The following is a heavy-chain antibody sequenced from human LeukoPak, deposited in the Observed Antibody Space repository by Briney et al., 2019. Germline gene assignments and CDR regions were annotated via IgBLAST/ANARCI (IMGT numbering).Heavy chain of an antibody. Sequence: ASVKVSRKASGYTFTSYYMHWVRQAPGQGLEWMGGIIASFGTANYAQKFQGRVTISADESSGTAYMELSSLRSEDTAVYYCARVVTPRYCSSTSCYWKGWFDPWGQGTLVTVSS. D-gene: IGHD2-2*01. V-gene: IGHV1-69*13. CDR2: IIASFGTA. CDR1: GYTFTSYY. J-gene: IGHJ5*02. CDR3: ARVVTPRYCSSTSCYWKGWFDP.